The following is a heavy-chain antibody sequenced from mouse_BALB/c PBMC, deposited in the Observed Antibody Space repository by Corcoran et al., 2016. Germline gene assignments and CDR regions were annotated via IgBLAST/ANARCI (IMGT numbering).Heavy chain of an antibody. V-gene: IGHV14-3*02. Sequence: EVQLQQSGAELVKPGASVKLSCTASGFNIKDTYMHWVKQRPEQGLEWIGRIDPANGNTKYDPKFQGKATITADTSSNTAYLQLSSLTSEDTAVYYCARDYDDDDAMDYWGQGTSVTVSS. CDR1: GFNIKDTY. CDR2: IDPANGNT. D-gene: IGHD2-4*01. J-gene: IGHJ4*01. CDR3: ARDYDDDDAMDY.